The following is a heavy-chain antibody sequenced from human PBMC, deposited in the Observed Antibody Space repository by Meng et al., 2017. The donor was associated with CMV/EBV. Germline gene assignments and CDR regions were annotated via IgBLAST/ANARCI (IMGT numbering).Heavy chain of an antibody. CDR2: INHSGST. D-gene: IGHD3-3*01. CDR3: ARGDPVLRFLEWLPRYYGMDV. Sequence: SETLSLTCAVYGGSFSGYYWSWIRQPPGKGLEWIGEINHSGSTNYNSSLKSRVTISVDTSKNQFSLKLSSVTAADTAVYYCARGDPVLRFLEWLPRYYGMDVWGQGTTVTVSS. V-gene: IGHV4-34*01. J-gene: IGHJ6*02. CDR1: GGSFSGYY.